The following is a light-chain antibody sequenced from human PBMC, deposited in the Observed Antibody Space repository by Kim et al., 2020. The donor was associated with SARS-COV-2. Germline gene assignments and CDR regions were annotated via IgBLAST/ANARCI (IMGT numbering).Light chain of an antibody. Sequence: EIVLTQSPGTLSLSPGERATLSCRATQSVSANYLAWYQHKRGQAPRLLIYGASTRATGIPDRFTGSGSGTDFTLTISRLEPEVFAVYYCQQYDILPRTFGQGTKVDIK. CDR1: QSVSANY. J-gene: IGKJ1*01. V-gene: IGKV3-20*01. CDR2: GAS. CDR3: QQYDILPRT.